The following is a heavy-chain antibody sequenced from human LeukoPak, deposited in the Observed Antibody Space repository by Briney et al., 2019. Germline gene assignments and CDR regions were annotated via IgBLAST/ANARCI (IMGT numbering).Heavy chain of an antibody. J-gene: IGHJ4*02. D-gene: IGHD3-10*02. Sequence: SETLSLTCAVYGGSFSGYYWSWIRQPPGKGLEWIGEINHSGSTNYNPTLKSRVTISVDTSKNQFSLKLGSVTAADTAVYYCARASVRYFDYWGQGTLVTVSS. V-gene: IGHV4-34*01. CDR1: GGSFSGYY. CDR2: INHSGST. CDR3: ARASVRYFDY.